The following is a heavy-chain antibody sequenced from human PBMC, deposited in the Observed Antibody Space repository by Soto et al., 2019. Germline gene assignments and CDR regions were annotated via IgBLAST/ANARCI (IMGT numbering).Heavy chain of an antibody. V-gene: IGHV4-4*07. Sequence: TSETLSLTCTVSGASISGYYWSWIRKSAGKGLEWIGRIYATGTTDYNPSLKSRVMMSVDTSKKQFSLKLRSVTAADTAVYYCVRDGTKTLRDWFDPWGQGISVTVSS. CDR2: IYATGTT. CDR3: VRDGTKTLRDWFDP. CDR1: GASISGYY. J-gene: IGHJ5*02. D-gene: IGHD1-1*01.